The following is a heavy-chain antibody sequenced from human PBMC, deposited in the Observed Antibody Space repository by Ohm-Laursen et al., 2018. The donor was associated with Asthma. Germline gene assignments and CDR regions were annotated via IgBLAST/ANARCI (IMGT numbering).Heavy chain of an antibody. Sequence: SDTLSLTCSVSGASVGSGSSFWSWIRQPPGKGLEWIGYISYSGSTNSNPSLKSRVTISVDTSKNEFSLKLNSVTAADTAVYYCARDLGDYFGYWGPGTLVTVSS. J-gene: IGHJ4*02. V-gene: IGHV4-61*01. CDR1: GASVGSGSSF. CDR3: ARDLGDYFGY. CDR2: ISYSGST.